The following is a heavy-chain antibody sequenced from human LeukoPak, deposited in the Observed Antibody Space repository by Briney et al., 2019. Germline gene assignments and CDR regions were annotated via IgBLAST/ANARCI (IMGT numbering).Heavy chain of an antibody. Sequence: NPGGSLRLSCAASGFTFSIYSMDWVRQAPGKGLEWVSSITSTSASIYYADSVKGRFTISRDNAKNSLYLQMNSLRAEDTAVYYCARGIVVVPAASFGRAAGTSQDYYYMDVWGKGTTVTVSS. CDR2: ITSTSASI. V-gene: IGHV3-21*01. CDR3: ARGIVVVPAASFGRAAGTSQDYYYMDV. D-gene: IGHD2-2*01. CDR1: GFTFSIYS. J-gene: IGHJ6*03.